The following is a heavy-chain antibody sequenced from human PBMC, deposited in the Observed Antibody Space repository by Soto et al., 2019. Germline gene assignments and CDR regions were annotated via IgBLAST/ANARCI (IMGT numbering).Heavy chain of an antibody. Sequence: SVKVSCKASGGTFSNYVVNWVRQAPGQGFEWMGRIIPISGAANYAQKFQGRVTITADKSTSTSYMELSSLRSEDTAVYYCARDMTRTVVPYFDFWGQGTLVTVSS. CDR2: IIPISGAA. J-gene: IGHJ4*02. CDR1: GGTFSNYV. D-gene: IGHD1-7*01. V-gene: IGHV1-69*06. CDR3: ARDMTRTVVPYFDF.